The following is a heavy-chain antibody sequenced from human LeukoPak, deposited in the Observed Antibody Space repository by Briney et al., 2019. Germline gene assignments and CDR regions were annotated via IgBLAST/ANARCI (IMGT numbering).Heavy chain of an antibody. CDR2: INHSGST. D-gene: IGHD2-2*03. Sequence: SETLSLTCAVYGGSFSGYYWSWIRQPPGKGLEWIGEINHSGSTNYNPSLKSRVTISEDTSKNQFSLKLSSVTAADTAVYYCARGSLDIVVVPANWFDPWGQGTLVTVSS. CDR3: ARGSLDIVVVPANWFDP. V-gene: IGHV4-34*01. J-gene: IGHJ5*02. CDR1: GGSFSGYY.